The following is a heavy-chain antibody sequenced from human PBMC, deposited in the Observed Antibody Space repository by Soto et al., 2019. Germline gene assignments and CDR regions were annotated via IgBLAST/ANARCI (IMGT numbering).Heavy chain of an antibody. CDR1: GGIFSTYA. J-gene: IGHJ4*02. CDR3: AIDRDDYGSGNYYNRIDF. CDR2: IIPIFGTP. Sequence: QVQLVQSGAEVKKPGSSVKVSCKASGGIFSTYAISWLRQAPGQGLEWMGGIIPIFGTPNYAQRFQGRVTITADESTTTSYVEVSRLKSEHTAVDYCAIDRDDYGSGNYYNRIDFWGQGALVTVSS. V-gene: IGHV1-69*01. D-gene: IGHD3-10*01.